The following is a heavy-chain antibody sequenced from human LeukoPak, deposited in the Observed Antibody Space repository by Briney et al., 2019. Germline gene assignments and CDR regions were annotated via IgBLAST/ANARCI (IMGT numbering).Heavy chain of an antibody. Sequence: SETLSLTCTVSGGSLSSYYWSWIRQPPGKGLEWVGHIYYSGSTNHNPSLKSRVTTSVVTSKNQLSLKMSSVTATDTAVYYCARTYYYGGNPNYYYYYYMDVWGKGTTVTVSS. CDR3: ARTYYYGGNPNYYYYYYMDV. J-gene: IGHJ6*03. CDR2: IYYSGST. CDR1: GGSLSSYY. V-gene: IGHV4-59*01. D-gene: IGHD4-23*01.